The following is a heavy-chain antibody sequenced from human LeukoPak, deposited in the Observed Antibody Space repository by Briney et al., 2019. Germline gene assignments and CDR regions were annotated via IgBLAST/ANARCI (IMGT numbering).Heavy chain of an antibody. D-gene: IGHD3-22*01. V-gene: IGHV3-30-3*01. Sequence: PGGSLRLSCAASGFTFSSYAMHWVRQAPGKGLEWVAVISYDGSNKYYADSVKGRFTISRDNSKNTLYLQMNSLRAEDTAVYYCARDGPREIAGYYDSSGPFDYWGQGTLVTVSS. J-gene: IGHJ4*02. CDR1: GFTFSSYA. CDR3: ARDGPREIAGYYDSSGPFDY. CDR2: ISYDGSNK.